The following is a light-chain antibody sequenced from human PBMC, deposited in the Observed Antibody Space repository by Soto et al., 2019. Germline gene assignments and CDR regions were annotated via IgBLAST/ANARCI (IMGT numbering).Light chain of an antibody. CDR3: QSFDRSLSEYV. CDR1: TSNIGAGYD. V-gene: IGLV1-40*01. Sequence: QSVLTQPPSVSGAPGQMVTISCTGNTSNIGAGYDVHWYQQLPGTAPKVLIFANSHGPSGVPDRFSGSKSGTAASLGITGLQAEDEADYYCQSFDRSLSEYVFGSGTKLTVL. CDR2: ANS. J-gene: IGLJ1*01.